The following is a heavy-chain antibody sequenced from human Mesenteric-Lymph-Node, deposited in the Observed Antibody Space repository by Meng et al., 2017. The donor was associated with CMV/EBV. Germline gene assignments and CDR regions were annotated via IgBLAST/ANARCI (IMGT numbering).Heavy chain of an antibody. J-gene: IGHJ3*02. D-gene: IGHD2-2*01. CDR1: GFTFDTYW. V-gene: IGHV3-7*01. Sequence: GGSLRLSCEASGFTFDTYWMSWVRQTPGKGLEWVANIKQDGGEKYYADSVRGRFTISRDSAKNSLSLQMNSLRAEDTAVYYCAREGLCAGPSCRAFDIWGHGTLVTVSS. CDR2: IKQDGGEK. CDR3: AREGLCAGPSCRAFDI.